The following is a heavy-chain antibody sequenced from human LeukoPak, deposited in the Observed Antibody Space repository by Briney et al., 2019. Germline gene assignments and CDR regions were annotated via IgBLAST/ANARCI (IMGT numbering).Heavy chain of an antibody. V-gene: IGHV3-23*01. Sequence: GGSLRLSCVASGFAFSISGMSWFRQAPGRGPEWVSGTSETGGARYYADSVRGRFTISKDNSKNTLFLQMDNLRAEDTALYYCAKAIARHRDLDAFDIWGQGTLVSVSS. CDR1: GFAFSISG. J-gene: IGHJ3*02. D-gene: IGHD2-21*01. CDR2: TSETGGAR. CDR3: AKAIARHRDLDAFDI.